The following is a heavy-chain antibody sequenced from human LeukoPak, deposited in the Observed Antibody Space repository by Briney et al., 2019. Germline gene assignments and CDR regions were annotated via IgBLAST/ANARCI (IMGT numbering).Heavy chain of an antibody. J-gene: IGHJ4*02. CDR1: GGSFSDYF. V-gene: IGHV4-34*01. D-gene: IGHD4-17*01. Sequence: KPSETLSLTCAVYGGSFSDYFWNWIRQTPGKGLEWIGEINHGGGTNYNPSLKSRATISVDTSKKQFSLNLTSVTAADTAVYYCARGEDGTGDYRPTYFDSWGQXTLVTVSS. CDR3: ARGEDGTGDYRPTYFDS. CDR2: INHGGGT.